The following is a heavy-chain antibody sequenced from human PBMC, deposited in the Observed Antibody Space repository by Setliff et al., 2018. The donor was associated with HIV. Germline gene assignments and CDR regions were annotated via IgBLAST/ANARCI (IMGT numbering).Heavy chain of an antibody. Sequence: PSETLSLPCAVYGGSFSGYYSSWIRQPPGKGLEWIGEINHSGSTNYNPSLKSRVTLSVDTSKNQFSLKLTSVTAADTAFYYGARVGKTYWYSIPRDYYHHLDVWGKGTTVTVSS. D-gene: IGHD2-8*02. CDR2: INHSGST. CDR1: GGSFSGYY. V-gene: IGHV4-34*01. J-gene: IGHJ6*03. CDR3: ARVGKTYWYSIPRDYYHHLDV.